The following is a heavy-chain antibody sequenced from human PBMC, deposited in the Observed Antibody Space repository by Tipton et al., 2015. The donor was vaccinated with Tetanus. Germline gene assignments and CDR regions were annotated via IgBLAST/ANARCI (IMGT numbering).Heavy chain of an antibody. CDR2: IYHSGSA. D-gene: IGHD3-22*01. CDR1: GASINNSPYF. Sequence: GLVKPSQTLSLTCTVSGASINNSPYFWSWIRQPPGKGLEWVGYIYHSGSAYYKPSLKGRVTISVDTSKNQFSLNVSSVTAADTAVYYCARNQRWLPYYYAMDVWGRGTTVTVSS. CDR3: ARNQRWLPYYYAMDV. J-gene: IGHJ6*02. V-gene: IGHV4-30-4*01.